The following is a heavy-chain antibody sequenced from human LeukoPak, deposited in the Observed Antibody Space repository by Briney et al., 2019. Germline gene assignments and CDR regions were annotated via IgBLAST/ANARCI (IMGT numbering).Heavy chain of an antibody. CDR1: GFTFSDYC. V-gene: IGHV3-21*01. D-gene: IGHD3-10*02. Sequence: GGSLRLSCAASGFTFSDYCMNWVRQAPGKGLEWVSSISSGTTHIYYADSVKGRFTISRDNAKNSLYLQMNSLRAEDTAVYYCAELGITMIGGVWGKGTTVTISS. CDR2: ISSGTTHI. J-gene: IGHJ6*04. CDR3: AELGITMIGGV.